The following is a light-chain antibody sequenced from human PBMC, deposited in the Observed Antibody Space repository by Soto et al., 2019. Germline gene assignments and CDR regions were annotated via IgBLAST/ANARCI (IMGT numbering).Light chain of an antibody. Sequence: QSALTQPASVSGSPGQSITISCTGTSSDVGVYYYVSWYQHHPGKAPKLMIYEVGNRPSGVSNSFSGSKSGNTASLTISGLQAEDEADYYCSSYTSSSTLVVFGGGTKLTVL. CDR1: SSDVGVYYY. CDR2: EVG. J-gene: IGLJ2*01. CDR3: SSYTSSSTLVV. V-gene: IGLV2-14*01.